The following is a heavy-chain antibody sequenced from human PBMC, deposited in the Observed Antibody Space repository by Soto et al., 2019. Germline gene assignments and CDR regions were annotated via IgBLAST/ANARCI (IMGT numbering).Heavy chain of an antibody. V-gene: IGHV4-34*01. D-gene: IGHD3-10*01. J-gene: IGHJ4*02. CDR1: GGSFSGYS. CDR3: AVGGSGSYYRYYFDY. Sequence: SETLSLTCAVYGGSFSGYSWSWIRQPPGKGLEWIGEINHSGNTNFNPSLKSRVTISLDTSKNQFSLNLNSVTAADTAVYYCAVGGSGSYYRYYFDYWGQGTQVTVSS. CDR2: INHSGNT.